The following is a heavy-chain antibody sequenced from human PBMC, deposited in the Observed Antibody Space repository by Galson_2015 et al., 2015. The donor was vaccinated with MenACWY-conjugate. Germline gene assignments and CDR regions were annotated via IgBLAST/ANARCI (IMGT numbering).Heavy chain of an antibody. D-gene: IGHD2-15*01. CDR1: GFTFTSYA. CDR2: ISGSGYTA. Sequence: SLRLSCAASGFTFTSYAMTWVRQAPGRGLEWVSSISGSGYTAYYADSVKGRFTLSRDNSKNTLYLQMNSLRAEDTAVYYCVKDRFCSGGSCTSNDAFDIWGQGTMVTVSS. CDR3: VKDRFCSGGSCTSNDAFDI. J-gene: IGHJ3*02. V-gene: IGHV3-23*01.